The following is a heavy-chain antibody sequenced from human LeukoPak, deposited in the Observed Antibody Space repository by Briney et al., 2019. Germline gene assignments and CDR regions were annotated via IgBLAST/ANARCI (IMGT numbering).Heavy chain of an antibody. V-gene: IGHV3-7*01. CDR1: RFTFSDYW. CDR2: IKRDGSDI. J-gene: IGHJ4*02. D-gene: IGHD3-16*01. Sequence: GGSLRLSCAASRFTFSDYWMSWVRQASGKGLEWVAYIKRDGSDIYYVDSVKGRFIISRDNAKNSLYLQMNSLRAEDTAVYYCARDPDYRGSQPHGYFDYWGQGTLVTVSS. CDR3: ARDPDYRGSQPHGYFDY.